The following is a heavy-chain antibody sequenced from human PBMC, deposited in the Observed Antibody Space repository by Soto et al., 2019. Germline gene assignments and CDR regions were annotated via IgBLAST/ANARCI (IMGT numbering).Heavy chain of an antibody. CDR3: ARGGRMIVVYDY. V-gene: IGHV4-34*01. Sequence: PSETLSLTCAVYGGSFSGHYWSWIRQPPGKGLEWIGEINHSGSTNYNPSLKSRVTISVDTSKNQFSLKLSSVTAADTAVYYCARGGRMIVVYDYWGQGTLVTVSS. J-gene: IGHJ4*02. CDR1: GGSFSGHY. CDR2: INHSGST. D-gene: IGHD3-22*01.